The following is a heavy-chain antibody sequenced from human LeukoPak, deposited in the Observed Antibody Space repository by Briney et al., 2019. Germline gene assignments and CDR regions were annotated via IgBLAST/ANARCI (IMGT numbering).Heavy chain of an antibody. V-gene: IGHV3-48*03. J-gene: IGHJ4*02. CDR3: ARGYNWNYPIDY. CDR1: GFTFSSYA. D-gene: IGHD1-7*01. Sequence: GGSLRLSCAASGFTFSSYAMNWVRQAPGKGLELVSYISSRGSAIDAADSVKGRFTISRDNAKNSLYLQMNSLRAEDTAVYYCARGYNWNYPIDYWGQGTLVTVSS. CDR2: ISSRGSAI.